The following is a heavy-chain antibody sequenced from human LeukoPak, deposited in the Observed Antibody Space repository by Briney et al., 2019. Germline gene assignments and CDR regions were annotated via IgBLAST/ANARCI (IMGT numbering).Heavy chain of an antibody. CDR2: ISYDGSNK. CDR3: ARDGHSSGWSLVGY. J-gene: IGHJ4*02. V-gene: IGHV3-30*01. Sequence: PGRSLRLSCAASGFTFSSYAMHWVRQAPGKGLEWVAVISYDGSNKYYVDSVKGRFTISRDNSKNTLYPQMNSLRAEDTAVYYCARDGHSSGWSLVGYWGQGTLVTVSS. D-gene: IGHD6-19*01. CDR1: GFTFSSYA.